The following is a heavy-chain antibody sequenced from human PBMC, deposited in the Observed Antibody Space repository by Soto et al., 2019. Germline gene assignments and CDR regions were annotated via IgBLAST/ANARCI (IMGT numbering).Heavy chain of an antibody. V-gene: IGHV4-30-4*01. CDR1: GGPISTGDYY. J-gene: IGHJ3*02. CDR2: IHYSGRT. D-gene: IGHD1-20*01. CDR3: ERQVTGLMGYAYDI. Sequence: SETLSLTCTVSGGPISTGDYYWTWIRQPPGKGLEWIGYIHYSGRTYYNPSLNSRVTLSVDTSKNQFSLKLNSVAAADTAIYYCERQVTGLMGYAYDIWGQGTMVTVSS.